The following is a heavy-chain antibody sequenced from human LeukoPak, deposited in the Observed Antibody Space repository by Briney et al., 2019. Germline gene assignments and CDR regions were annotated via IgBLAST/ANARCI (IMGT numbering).Heavy chain of an antibody. J-gene: IGHJ4*02. Sequence: ASVKVSCKVSGYTLTELSMHWVRQAPGKGLEWMGGFGPEDGETIYAQKFQGRVTMTEDTSTDTAYMELSSLRSEDTAVYYCATDRTISGSSPPDVYWGQGTLVTVSS. D-gene: IGHD1-26*01. V-gene: IGHV1-24*01. CDR3: ATDRTISGSSPPDVY. CDR2: FGPEDGET. CDR1: GYTLTELS.